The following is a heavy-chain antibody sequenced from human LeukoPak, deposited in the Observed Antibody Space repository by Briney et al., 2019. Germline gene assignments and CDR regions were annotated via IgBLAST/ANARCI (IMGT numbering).Heavy chain of an antibody. CDR1: GGSISSNTHY. Sequence: MLPETLSLTCTVSGGSISSNTHYWGWIRQPPGKGLEWIGSIYHSGSTYYNPSLKSRVTIPVDTSKNQFSLKLSSVTAADTAVYYCATPHEPGYFDLWGRGTLVTVSS. J-gene: IGHJ2*01. CDR2: IYHSGST. CDR3: ATPHEPGYFDL. V-gene: IGHV4-39*07.